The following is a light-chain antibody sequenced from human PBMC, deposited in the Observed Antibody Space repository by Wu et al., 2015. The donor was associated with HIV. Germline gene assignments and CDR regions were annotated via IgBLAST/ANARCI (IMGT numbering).Light chain of an antibody. CDR3: QQYYSYPLA. V-gene: IGKV1-8*01. CDR1: QSISTY. CDR2: AGS. J-gene: IGKJ2*01. Sequence: IRITQSPSSLSASTGDRVAITCRASQSISTYLAWYQQKPGKAPKLLIYAGSTLQTGVPSRFSGSGSGTDFTLIISRLQSEDSATYYCQQYYSYPLAFGQGTKLQIK.